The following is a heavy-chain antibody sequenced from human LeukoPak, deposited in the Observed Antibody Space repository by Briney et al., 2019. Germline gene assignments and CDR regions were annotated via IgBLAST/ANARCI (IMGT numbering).Heavy chain of an antibody. CDR3: ARAAIAVAGTDYYYMDV. Sequence: PSETLSLTCAVYGGSFSGYYWSWIRQPPGKGLEWIGEINHSGSTNYNPSLKSRVTISVDTSKNQFSLKLSSVTAADTAVYYCARAAIAVAGTDYYYMDVWGKGTTVTVSS. V-gene: IGHV4-34*01. CDR2: INHSGST. D-gene: IGHD6-19*01. J-gene: IGHJ6*03. CDR1: GGSFSGYY.